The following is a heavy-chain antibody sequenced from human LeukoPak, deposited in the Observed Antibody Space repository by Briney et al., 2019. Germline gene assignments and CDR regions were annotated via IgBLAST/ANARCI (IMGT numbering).Heavy chain of an antibody. CDR3: TRDRGTYNWFDP. CDR1: GFTFSIAW. V-gene: IGHV3-73*01. J-gene: IGHJ5*02. Sequence: GGSLRLSCAASGFTFSIAWMSWVRQAPGKGLEWVGHIDKKDNLYATAYAESVKGRFTISRDDSKDTAFLHMDSLKTEDTALYYCTRDRGTYNWFDPWGQGTLVTVSS. CDR2: IDKKDNLYAT. D-gene: IGHD2-15*01.